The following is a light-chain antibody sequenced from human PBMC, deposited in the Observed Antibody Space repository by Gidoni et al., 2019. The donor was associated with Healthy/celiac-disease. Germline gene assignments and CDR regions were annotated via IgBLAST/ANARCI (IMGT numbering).Light chain of an antibody. J-gene: IGKJ1*01. Sequence: KPGQAPRLLIYGASTRATGIPARFSGSGSGTEFTLTISSLQSEDFEVYYCQQYNNWPPWTFGQGTKVEIK. CDR2: GAS. CDR3: QQYNNWPPWT. V-gene: IGKV3-15*01.